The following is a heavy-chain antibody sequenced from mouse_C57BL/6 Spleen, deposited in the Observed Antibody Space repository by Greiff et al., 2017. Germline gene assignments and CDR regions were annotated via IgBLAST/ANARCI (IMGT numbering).Heavy chain of an antibody. CDR3: ARANWDPFYFDY. CDR1: GYTFTSYW. Sequence: VQLQQPGAELVRPGSSVKLSCKASGYTFTSYWMHWVKQRPIQGLEWIGNIDPSDSETHYNQKFKDKATLTVDKSSSTAYMQLSSLTSEDSAVYYCARANWDPFYFDYWGQGTTLTVSS. CDR2: IDPSDSET. J-gene: IGHJ2*01. V-gene: IGHV1-52*01. D-gene: IGHD4-1*01.